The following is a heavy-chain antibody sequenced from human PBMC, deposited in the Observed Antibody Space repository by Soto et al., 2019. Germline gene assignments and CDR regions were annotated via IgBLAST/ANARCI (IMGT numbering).Heavy chain of an antibody. V-gene: IGHV4-31*03. CDR2: IYYSGST. J-gene: IGHJ4*02. Sequence: PSETLSLTCTVSGGSISSGGYYWSWIRQHPGKGLEWIGYIYYSGSTYYNPSLKSRVTISVDTSKNQFSLKLSSVTAADPAVYYGASFGDYVSDYWGQGTLVTVSS. CDR1: GGSISSGGYY. CDR3: ASFGDYVSDY. D-gene: IGHD4-17*01.